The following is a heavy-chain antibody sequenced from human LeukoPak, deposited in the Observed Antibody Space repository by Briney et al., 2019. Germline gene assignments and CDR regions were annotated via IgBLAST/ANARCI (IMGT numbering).Heavy chain of an antibody. CDR1: GDSVSNNGAA. CDR3: ARGRAGITAALFEY. CDR2: TYYRTKWYN. Sequence: SQTLSLTCAISGDSVSNNGAAWNWIRQSPSGGLEWLGRTYYRTKWYNDSAVSVKSRISVNADASKNQFSLQLNSVTPEDTGVYYCARGRAGITAALFEYWGQGTLVTVSS. V-gene: IGHV6-1*01. D-gene: IGHD6-25*01. J-gene: IGHJ4*02.